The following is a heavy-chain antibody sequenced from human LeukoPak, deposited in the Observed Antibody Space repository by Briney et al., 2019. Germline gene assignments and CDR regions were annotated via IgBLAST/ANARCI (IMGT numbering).Heavy chain of an antibody. CDR2: IYHSGST. D-gene: IGHD2-2*01. CDR3: ARASRSTSWKRFFDY. CDR1: GYSISSNFY. J-gene: IGHJ4*02. Sequence: PSETLSLTCTVSGYSISSNFYWGWIRQSPAKGLEWIGSIYHSGSTYYNPSLKNRITISVDTSTNQFSLKLSSVTAADTAVYYCARASRSTSWKRFFDYWGQGTLVTVSS. V-gene: IGHV4-38-2*02.